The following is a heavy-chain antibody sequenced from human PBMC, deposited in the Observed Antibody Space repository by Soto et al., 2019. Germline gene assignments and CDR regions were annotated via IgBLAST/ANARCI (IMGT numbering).Heavy chain of an antibody. Sequence: QVQLQESGPGLVKPSQTLSLTCTVSGGSIDSSTYFWSWIRQHPGRGLEWIGYIYYSGSTHYNPSLESRVSISVDTSKNQFSLKLNSASAADTAVYYCAKSTTVTLEYWYFDLWGRGTLVTVSS. D-gene: IGHD4-17*01. V-gene: IGHV4-31*03. CDR1: GGSIDSSTYF. CDR3: AKSTTVTLEYWYFDL. CDR2: IYYSGST. J-gene: IGHJ2*01.